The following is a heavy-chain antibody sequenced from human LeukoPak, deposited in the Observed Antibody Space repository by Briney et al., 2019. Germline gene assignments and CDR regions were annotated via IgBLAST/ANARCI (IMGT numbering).Heavy chain of an antibody. CDR2: ISSSSSTI. CDR1: GFTFSSYS. D-gene: IGHD3-10*02. Sequence: GGSLRLSCAASGFTFSSYSMNWLRQAPGKGLEWVSYISSSSSTIYYADSVKGRFTISRDNAKNSLYLQMNSLRAEDTAVYYCAELGITMIGGVWGKGTTVTISS. CDR3: AELGITMIGGV. V-gene: IGHV3-48*01. J-gene: IGHJ6*04.